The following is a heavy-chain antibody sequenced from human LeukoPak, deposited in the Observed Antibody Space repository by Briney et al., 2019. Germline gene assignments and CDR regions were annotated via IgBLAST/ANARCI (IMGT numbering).Heavy chain of an antibody. CDR2: INPSGGST. V-gene: IGHV1-46*01. J-gene: IGHJ4*02. CDR1: GYTCTSYY. D-gene: IGHD6-13*01. CDR3: ARTYSSSDEFDY. Sequence: ASVKVSCKASGYTCTSYYIHWVRQAPGQGLEWMGIINPSGGSTTYAQKFQGRVAMTRDTSTSRVYMEVSSLRSEDTAVYYCARTYSSSDEFDYWGQGTLVTVSS.